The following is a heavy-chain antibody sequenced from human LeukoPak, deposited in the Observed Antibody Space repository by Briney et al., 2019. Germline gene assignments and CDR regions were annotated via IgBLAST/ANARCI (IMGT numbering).Heavy chain of an antibody. CDR2: INHSGST. CDR1: DGSINSFY. Sequence: SETLSLTCTVSDGSINSFYWSWIRHPPGKGREWIGEINHSGSTNYNPSLKSRVTISVDTSKSQCSLRLSSVTAADTGVYYSARDYGGKVIYYWGQGTLVTVSS. J-gene: IGHJ4*02. V-gene: IGHV4-34*01. D-gene: IGHD4-23*01. CDR3: ARDYGGKVIYY.